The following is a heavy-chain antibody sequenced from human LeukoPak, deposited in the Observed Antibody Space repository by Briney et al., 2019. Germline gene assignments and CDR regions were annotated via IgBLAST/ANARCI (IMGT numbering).Heavy chain of an antibody. V-gene: IGHV5-10-1*01. CDR2: IDPSDSYT. CDR1: GYSFTGYW. CDR3: ARHTGWAFQI. D-gene: IGHD1-14*01. J-gene: IGHJ3*02. Sequence: GESLKISCKGSGYSFTGYWISWVRQMPGKGLEWMGRIDPSDSYTNYSPSFQGHVTISADKSISTAYLQWSALKASDTAMYYCARHTGWAFQIWGQGTMLTVSS.